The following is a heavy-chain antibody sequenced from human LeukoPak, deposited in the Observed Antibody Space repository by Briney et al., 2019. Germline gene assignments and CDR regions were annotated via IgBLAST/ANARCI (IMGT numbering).Heavy chain of an antibody. J-gene: IGHJ4*02. CDR1: GFTFNSYR. Sequence: GGSLSRSCAASGFTFNSYRLSWVRPAPGQGLEWVSAISGSGASTSHADSVKGRFTISRDNTKNTLYLKMNSLSAEATAVYYSARDGTGIGVAGTRITLWGQGTLVTVSS. V-gene: IGHV3-23*01. CDR3: ARDGTGIGVAGTRITL. CDR2: ISGSGAST. D-gene: IGHD6-19*01.